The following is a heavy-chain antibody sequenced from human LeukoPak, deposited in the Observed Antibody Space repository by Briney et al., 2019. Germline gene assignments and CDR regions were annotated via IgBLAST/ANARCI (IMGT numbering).Heavy chain of an antibody. J-gene: IGHJ3*01. Sequence: PGGSLRLSCAASGFTFDDYTMHWVRQAPGKGPEWVSLIRWDGGSTYYADSVKGRSTISRDNSKNSLYLQMNSLRTEDTALYYCAKEGDGYHWGQGTMVTVSS. CDR2: IRWDGGST. V-gene: IGHV3-43*01. CDR3: AKEGDGYH. D-gene: IGHD5-24*01. CDR1: GFTFDDYT.